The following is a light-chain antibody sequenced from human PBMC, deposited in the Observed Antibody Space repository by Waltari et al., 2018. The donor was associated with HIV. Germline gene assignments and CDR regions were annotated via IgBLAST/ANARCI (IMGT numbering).Light chain of an antibody. Sequence: EIVLTQSPATLSLSPGEGAVLSCRASQSVSNSYVAWYQQKVGQAPSLLIYGASRRAIGIPDRFSGSGSGTDFTLTISGLEPEDLAVYYCQQYGSSPITFGQGTRLEIK. J-gene: IGKJ5*01. CDR2: GAS. V-gene: IGKV3-20*01. CDR1: QSVSNSY. CDR3: QQYGSSPIT.